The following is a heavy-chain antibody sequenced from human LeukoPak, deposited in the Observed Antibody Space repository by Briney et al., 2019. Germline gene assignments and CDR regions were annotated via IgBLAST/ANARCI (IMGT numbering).Heavy chain of an antibody. J-gene: IGHJ4*02. D-gene: IGHD4-17*01. CDR3: ASSGDYGDYEVY. V-gene: IGHV1-69*04. CDR2: IIPILGIA. CDR1: GGTFNSYA. Sequence: SVKVSCKASGGTFNSYAISWVRQAPGQGLEWMGRIIPILGIANYAQKFQGRVTITADKSTSTAYMELSSLRSEDTAVYYCASSGDYGDYEVYWGQGTLVTVSS.